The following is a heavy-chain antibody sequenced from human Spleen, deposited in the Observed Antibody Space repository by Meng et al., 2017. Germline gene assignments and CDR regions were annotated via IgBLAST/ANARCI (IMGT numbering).Heavy chain of an antibody. CDR2: IIHGGSP. D-gene: IGHD4-17*01. CDR3: ARGAGGTVTT. CDR1: GGSLSGAY. Sequence: QGQLHQWGAGLLKPSETLSLTCAVNGGSLSGAYWTWVRQPPGKGLEWLGEIIHGGSPSYSPSLKSRVTISVDRSKNQFSLKLTSVTAADTAVYYCARGAGGTVTTWGQGTLVTVSS. V-gene: IGHV4-34*01. J-gene: IGHJ4*02.